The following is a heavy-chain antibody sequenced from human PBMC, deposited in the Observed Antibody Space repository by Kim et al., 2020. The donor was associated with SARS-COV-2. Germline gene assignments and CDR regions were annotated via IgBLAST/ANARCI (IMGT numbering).Heavy chain of an antibody. CDR1: GYTFTTYA. CDR3: AREGHISGSLGFDN. J-gene: IGHJ4*02. V-gene: IGHV1-3*01. Sequence: ASVKVSCKASGYTFTTYALYWVRQAPGQSLEWMGGINAGNGNKRYSQKFQGRVTITSDTSESTVYMELSSLRSEDPAVYYCAREGHISGSLGFDNWGLGTLVTVSS. CDR2: INAGNGNK. D-gene: IGHD6-19*01.